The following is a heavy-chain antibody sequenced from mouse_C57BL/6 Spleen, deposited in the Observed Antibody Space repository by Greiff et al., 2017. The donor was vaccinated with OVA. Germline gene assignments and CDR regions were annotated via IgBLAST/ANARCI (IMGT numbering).Heavy chain of an antibody. Sequence: EVQLVESGGGLVKPGGSLKLSCAASGFTFCSYAMSWVRQTPEKRLEWVATISDGGSYTYYPDNVKGRFTISRDNAKNNLYLQMSHLKSEDTAMYYCARRSVVAWYFDVWGTGTTVTVSS. D-gene: IGHD1-1*01. J-gene: IGHJ1*03. CDR3: ARRSVVAWYFDV. CDR2: ISDGGSYT. CDR1: GFTFCSYA. V-gene: IGHV5-4*03.